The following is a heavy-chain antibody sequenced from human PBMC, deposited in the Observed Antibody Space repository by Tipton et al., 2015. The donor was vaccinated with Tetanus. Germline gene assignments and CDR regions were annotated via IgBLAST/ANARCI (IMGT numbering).Heavy chain of an antibody. V-gene: IGHV4-59*01. D-gene: IGHD5-12*01. CDR2: IFYSGNT. CDR3: ARVGFGYSGYHFYGY. J-gene: IGHJ4*02. CDR1: GGSSSNYY. Sequence: TLSLTCTVSGGSSSNYYWSWIRQPPGKGLEWIGYIFYSGNTNYNPSLKSRVTISVDTSKNQFSLKLSSVTAADTAVYYCARVGFGYSGYHFYGYWGQGTLVTVSS.